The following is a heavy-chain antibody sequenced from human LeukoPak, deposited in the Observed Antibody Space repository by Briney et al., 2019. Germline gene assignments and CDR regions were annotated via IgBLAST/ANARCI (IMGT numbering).Heavy chain of an antibody. D-gene: IGHD6-19*01. CDR3: VKDGYSSGWSYYFDY. V-gene: IGHV3-23*01. CDR1: GFTFSSYA. Sequence: PGGSLRLSCAASGFTFSSYAMSWVRQAPGKGLEWVSAISGSGGSTYYADSVKGRFTISRDNSKNTLYLQMNSLRAEDTAVYYCVKDGYSSGWSYYFDYWGQGTLVTVSS. J-gene: IGHJ4*02. CDR2: ISGSGGST.